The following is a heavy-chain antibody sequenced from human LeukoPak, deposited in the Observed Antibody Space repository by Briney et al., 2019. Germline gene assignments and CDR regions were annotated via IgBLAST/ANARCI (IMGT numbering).Heavy chain of an antibody. V-gene: IGHV1-3*01. D-gene: IGHD6-19*01. J-gene: IGHJ5*02. CDR2: INAGNGNT. CDR3: ARGPRYFFIAVAGTMGFDP. Sequence: ASVKVSCTASGYTFTSYAMHWVRQAPGQRLEWMGWINAGNGNTKYSQKFQGRVTITRDTSASTAYMELSSLRSEDTAVYYCARGPRYFFIAVAGTMGFDPWGQGTLVIVSS. CDR1: GYTFTSYA.